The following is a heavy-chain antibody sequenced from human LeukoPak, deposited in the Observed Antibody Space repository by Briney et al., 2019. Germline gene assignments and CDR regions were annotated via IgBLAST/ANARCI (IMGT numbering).Heavy chain of an antibody. CDR3: ARETSTAEYYFDY. CDR1: GFSLKTYG. Sequence: GGSLRLSCAASGFSLKTYGMNWVRQAPGKGLEWMAQISSSGGAIYYADSVKGRFTISRDNAENSLYLQMNSLGAEDTAVYYCARETSTAEYYFDYWGRGTLVTVSS. V-gene: IGHV3-48*04. D-gene: IGHD4-11*01. J-gene: IGHJ4*02. CDR2: ISSSGGAI.